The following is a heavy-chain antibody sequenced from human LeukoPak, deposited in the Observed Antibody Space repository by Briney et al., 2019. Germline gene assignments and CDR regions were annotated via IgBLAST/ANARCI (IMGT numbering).Heavy chain of an antibody. CDR3: ASGFSSSPYFDY. CDR2: ITGSSSYI. J-gene: IGHJ4*02. CDR1: GFTFSSYE. V-gene: IGHV3-21*01. D-gene: IGHD6-6*01. Sequence: SGGSLRLSCTASGFTFSSYEMNWVRQAPGKGLEWVSFITGSSSYIYYTDSVKGRFTISRDNAKNSLFLQMNSLRDEDTAVYYCASGFSSSPYFDYWGQGTLVTVSS.